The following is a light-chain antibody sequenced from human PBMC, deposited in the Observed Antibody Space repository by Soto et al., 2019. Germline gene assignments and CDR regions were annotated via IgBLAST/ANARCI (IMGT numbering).Light chain of an antibody. Sequence: DIQMAQCRSSLSASVGDRVTITCRASQSISSYLNWYQQKPGKAPKLLIYAASSLQSGVPSRFSGSGSGTDSTLTISSLQPEDFATYYCQQSYSTPWTFGQGTKVDIK. CDR2: AAS. V-gene: IGKV1-39*01. CDR3: QQSYSTPWT. J-gene: IGKJ1*01. CDR1: QSISSY.